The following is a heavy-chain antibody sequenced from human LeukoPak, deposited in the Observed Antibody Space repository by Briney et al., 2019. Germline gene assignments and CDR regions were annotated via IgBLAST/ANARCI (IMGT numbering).Heavy chain of an antibody. J-gene: IGHJ4*02. V-gene: IGHV4-4*02. CDR1: GGSISSSNW. CDR2: IYHSGST. CDR3: ARHYSPYSSSSLYY. Sequence: EPSETLSLTCAVSGGSISSSNWWSWVRQPPGKGLEWIGEIYHSGSTNYNPSLKSRVTISVDKSKNQFSLKLSSVTAADTAVYYCARHYSPYSSSSLYYWGQGTLVTVSS. D-gene: IGHD6-6*01.